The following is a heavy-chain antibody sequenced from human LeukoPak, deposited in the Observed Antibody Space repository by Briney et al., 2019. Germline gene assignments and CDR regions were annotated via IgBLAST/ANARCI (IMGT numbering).Heavy chain of an antibody. CDR3: ARVGPWVHPDYYYYYMDV. CDR1: GFTFSSYA. D-gene: IGHD3-10*01. J-gene: IGHJ6*03. V-gene: IGHV3-23*01. Sequence: PGGSLRLSCAASGFTFSSYAMSWVRQAPGKGLEWVSAISGSGGSTYYADSVKGRFTISRDNAKNSLYLQMNSLRAEDTAVYYCARVGPWVHPDYYYYYMDVWGKGTTVTVSS. CDR2: ISGSGGST.